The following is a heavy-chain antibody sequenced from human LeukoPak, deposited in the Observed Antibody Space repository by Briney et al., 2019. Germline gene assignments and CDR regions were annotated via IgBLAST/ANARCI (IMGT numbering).Heavy chain of an antibody. CDR3: ARGYCSSTTCYSLDY. V-gene: IGHV1-3*01. D-gene: IGHD2-2*01. CDR1: GYTFTGYA. Sequence: ASVKVSCKASGYTFTGYAMHWVRQAPGQRLEWMGWINVGNGNAKYSQKFQGRVTITRDTSASTAYMELSSLRSEDTAVYYCARGYCSSTTCYSLDYWGQGTLVTVSS. CDR2: INVGNGNA. J-gene: IGHJ4*02.